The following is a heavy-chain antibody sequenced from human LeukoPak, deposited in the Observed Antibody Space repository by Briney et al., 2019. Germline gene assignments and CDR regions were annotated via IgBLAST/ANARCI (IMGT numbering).Heavy chain of an antibody. CDR2: IKPDGSDK. CDR3: AIRYSGY. V-gene: IGHV3-7*01. D-gene: IGHD3-9*01. J-gene: IGHJ4*02. CDR1: GFTFSTYW. Sequence: GGSLRLSCVGSGFTFSTYWMTWVRQAAGKGLEWVANIKPDGSDKYFVDSVKGRVTISRDNSQNPLYLQMNSLRAEDTAVYYCAIRYSGYWGQGTLVTVSS.